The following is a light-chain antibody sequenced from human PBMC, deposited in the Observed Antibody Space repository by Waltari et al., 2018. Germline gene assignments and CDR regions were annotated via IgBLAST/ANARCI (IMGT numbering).Light chain of an antibody. CDR3: MQRLEFPYT. CDR2: TLS. Sequence: DIVMTQTPLSLPVTPGEPASLSCAPSRSLLNSDDGFTDLDWFLQKPGQSPRLLIYTLSYRASGVPDRFIGTGSGSNFSLKISRVEAEDVGIYYCMQRLEFPYTFGQGTRL. J-gene: IGKJ2*01. CDR1: RSLLNSDDGFTD. V-gene: IGKV2-40*01.